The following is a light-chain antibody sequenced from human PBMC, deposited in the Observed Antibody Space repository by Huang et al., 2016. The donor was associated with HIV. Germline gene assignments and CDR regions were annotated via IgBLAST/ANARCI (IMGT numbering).Light chain of an antibody. CDR2: GAS. J-gene: IGKJ1*01. V-gene: IGKV1-27*01. CDR3: QRYDSAPRA. CDR1: QDIGNF. Sequence: DIQMTQFPSSLSASPGVRVTLSCRANQDIGNFLDWYQHKPGGVPRLLMYGASTLQSGVPSRFSGRGSGTDFTLTITSFQPDDVATYYCQRYDSAPRAFGQGTKVEI.